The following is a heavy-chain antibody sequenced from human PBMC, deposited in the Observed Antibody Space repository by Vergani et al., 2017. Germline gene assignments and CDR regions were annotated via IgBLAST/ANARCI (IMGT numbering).Heavy chain of an antibody. J-gene: IGHJ6*03. CDR2: IYYSGST. CDR3: ARARYGSGSYYPVTPRGYYYYYMDV. D-gene: IGHD3-10*01. Sequence: QVQLQESGPGLVKPSETLSLTCTVSGGSISSYYWSWIRQPPGXGLEWIGYIYYSGSTNYNPSLKSRVTISVDTSKNQFSLKLSSVTAADTAVYYCARARYGSGSYYPVTPRGYYYYYMDVWGKGTTVTVSS. CDR1: GGSISSYY. V-gene: IGHV4-59*01.